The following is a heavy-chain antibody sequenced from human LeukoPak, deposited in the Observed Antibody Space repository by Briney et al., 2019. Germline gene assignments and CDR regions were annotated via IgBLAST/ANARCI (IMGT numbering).Heavy chain of an antibody. V-gene: IGHV1-69*13. J-gene: IGHJ5*02. D-gene: IGHD3-16*01. CDR3: ARSVWWRSRYFDP. Sequence: SVKVSCKASGGTFSSYAISWVRQAPGQGLEWMGGIIPIFGTANYAQKFQGRVTITADESTSTAYMELSSLRSEDTAVYYCARSVWWRSRYFDPWGQGTLVTVSS. CDR2: IIPIFGTA. CDR1: GGTFSSYA.